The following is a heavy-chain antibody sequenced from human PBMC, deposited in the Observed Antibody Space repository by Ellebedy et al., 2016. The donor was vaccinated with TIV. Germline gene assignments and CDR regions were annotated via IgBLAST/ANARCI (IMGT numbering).Heavy chain of an antibody. Sequence: GGSLRLXCAASGFTFSSYGVYWVRQAPGKGLEWVALISYDGTNKYYADSVKGRFTISRDNSKNTLYLQMNSLRAEDTAVYYCAKELYDSSGYYSGYYYGMDVWGQGTTVTVSS. CDR1: GFTFSSYG. V-gene: IGHV3-30*18. CDR3: AKELYDSSGYYSGYYYGMDV. CDR2: ISYDGTNK. D-gene: IGHD3-22*01. J-gene: IGHJ6*02.